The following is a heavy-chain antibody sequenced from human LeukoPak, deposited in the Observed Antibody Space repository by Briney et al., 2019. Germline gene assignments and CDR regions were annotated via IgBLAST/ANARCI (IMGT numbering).Heavy chain of an antibody. CDR1: GYSFSSYW. CDR3: ARQEYCSGASCYTWFDP. V-gene: IGHV5-51*01. D-gene: IGHD2-15*01. Sequence: TGESLKISCKGSGYSFSSYWIGWVRQMPGKGLEWMAIIYPGDSDTRYSPSFQGQVTISADKSIGTAYLQWSSLKASDTAMYYCARQEYCSGASCYTWFDPWGQGTLVTVSS. J-gene: IGHJ5*02. CDR2: IYPGDSDT.